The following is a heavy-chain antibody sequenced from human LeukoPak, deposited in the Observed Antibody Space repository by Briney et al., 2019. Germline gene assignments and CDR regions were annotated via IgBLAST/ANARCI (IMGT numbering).Heavy chain of an antibody. CDR2: IYYSGST. D-gene: IGHD1-14*01. CDR3: AYNRNFALDN. Sequence: SETLSLTCTVSGGSISSGGYYWSWIRQHPGKGLGWIGYIYYSGSTYYNPSLKSRVTISVDTSKNQFSLKLTSVTAADTAVYFCAYNRNFALDNWGQGTLVTVSS. V-gene: IGHV4-31*03. CDR1: GGSISSGGYY. J-gene: IGHJ4*01.